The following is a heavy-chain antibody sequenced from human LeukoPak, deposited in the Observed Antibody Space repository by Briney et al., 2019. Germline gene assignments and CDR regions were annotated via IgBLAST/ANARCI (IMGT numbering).Heavy chain of an antibody. D-gene: IGHD6-13*01. Sequence: SGGSLRLSCAASGFTFSRSAMTRVRQTPGKGLDWVSSISSSGNTYYADSVKGRFTISRDNSKNMLYLQMNSLRAEDTAAYYCVKGRISEDGLDFWGQGTLVTVSS. V-gene: IGHV3-23*01. CDR3: VKGRISEDGLDF. CDR1: GFTFSRSA. J-gene: IGHJ4*02. CDR2: ISSSGNT.